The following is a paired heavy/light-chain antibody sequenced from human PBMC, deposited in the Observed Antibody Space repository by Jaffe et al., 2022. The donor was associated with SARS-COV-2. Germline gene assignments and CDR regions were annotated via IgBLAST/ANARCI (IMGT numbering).Heavy chain of an antibody. CDR1: GGSISSSFW. Sequence: QVQLQESGPGLVMPSGTLSLTCAVSGGSISSSFWWSWVRQPPGKGFEWIGEIYHRGTTNYNPSLRSRLTISVQKSENQFSLKLRSVTAADTAIYYCARMPRVAFFSSSSAGPDYWGQGILVTVSS. V-gene: IGHV4-4*02. J-gene: IGHJ4*02. CDR2: IYHRGTT. D-gene: IGHD6-6*01. CDR3: ARMPRVAFFSSSSAGPDY.
Light chain of an antibody. Sequence: QSVLTQPPSVSETPGQRVTISCSGSSSNIGSNTVNWYQHLPGTAPKLLISINDQRPSGVPDRFSASKSGTSASLAISGLQSEDEAAYFCAAWDDTLNGPVFGGGTKLTVL. CDR3: AAWDDTLNGPV. V-gene: IGLV1-44*01. CDR2: IND. J-gene: IGLJ3*02. CDR1: SSNIGSNT.